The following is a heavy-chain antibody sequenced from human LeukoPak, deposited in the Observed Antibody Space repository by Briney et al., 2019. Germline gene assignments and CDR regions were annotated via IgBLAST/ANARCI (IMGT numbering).Heavy chain of an antibody. J-gene: IGHJ5*02. Sequence: ASVKVSCKASGYTFTSYYMHWVRQAPGQGLEWMGIINPSGGSTSYAQKFQGRVTMTRDMSTSTVYMELSSLRSEDTAVYYCATHGRIGSSLYNWFDPWGQGTLVTVSS. V-gene: IGHV1-46*01. D-gene: IGHD3-16*01. CDR1: GYTFTSYY. CDR3: ATHGRIGSSLYNWFDP. CDR2: INPSGGST.